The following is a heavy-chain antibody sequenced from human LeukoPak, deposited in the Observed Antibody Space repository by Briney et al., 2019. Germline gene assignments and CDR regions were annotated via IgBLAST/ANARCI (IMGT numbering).Heavy chain of an antibody. J-gene: IGHJ5*02. D-gene: IGHD2-2*01. V-gene: IGHV4-39*01. CDR2: IYYSGST. CDR3: ARRCSSPSCFYA. CDR1: GDSISSGRFY. Sequence: SETLSLTCTVSGDSISSGRFYWGWIRQPPGKGLEWIGSIYYSGSTYYNPSLKSRVTISVDTSKNQFSLKLTSVTAADTAVYYCARRCSSPSCFYAWGQGTLVTVSS.